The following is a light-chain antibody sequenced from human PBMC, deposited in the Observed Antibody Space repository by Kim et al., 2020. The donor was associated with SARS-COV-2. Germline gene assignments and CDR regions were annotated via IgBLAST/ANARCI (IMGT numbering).Light chain of an antibody. CDR1: QGISSY. CDR3: QQYYSYPLT. CDR2: AAS. V-gene: IGKV1-8*01. J-gene: IGKJ4*01. Sequence: ASTGDRVTITCRASQGISSYLAWYQQKPGKAPKLRIYAASTLQSGVPSRFSGSGSGTDFTLTISCLQSEDFATYYCQQYYSYPLTFGGGTKVDIK.